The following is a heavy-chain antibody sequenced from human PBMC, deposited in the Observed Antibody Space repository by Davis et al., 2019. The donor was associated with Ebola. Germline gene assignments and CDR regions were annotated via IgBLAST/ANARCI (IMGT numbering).Heavy chain of an antibody. CDR3: ARGGRIAATTYWFDP. D-gene: IGHD6-13*01. CDR1: GGSISSYY. Sequence: SETLSLTCTVSGGSISSYYWSWIRQPPGKGLEWIGYIYYSGSTNYNPSLKSRVTISVDTSKNQFSLKLSSLTAADTAVYYCARGGRIAATTYWFDPWGQGTLVTVPS. J-gene: IGHJ5*02. V-gene: IGHV4-59*01. CDR2: IYYSGST.